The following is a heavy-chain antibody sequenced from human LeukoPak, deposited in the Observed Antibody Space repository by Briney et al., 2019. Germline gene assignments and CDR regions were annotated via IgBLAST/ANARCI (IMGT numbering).Heavy chain of an antibody. CDR3: ARGNLLRYSGIDY. D-gene: IGHD3-9*01. CDR2: IYYSGST. Sequence: PSETLSLTCTVSGGSISSRSYYWGWIRQPPGKGLEWIGKIYYSGSTYYNPSLKSRVTISVDTSKNQFSLKLSSVTAADTAVYYCARGNLLRYSGIDYWGQGTLVTVSS. V-gene: IGHV4-39*01. CDR1: GGSISSRSYY. J-gene: IGHJ4*02.